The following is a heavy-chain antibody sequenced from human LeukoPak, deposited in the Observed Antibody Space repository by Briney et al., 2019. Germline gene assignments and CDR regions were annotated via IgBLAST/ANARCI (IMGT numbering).Heavy chain of an antibody. Sequence: SETLSLTCAVYGGSFSGYYWSWIRQPPGKGLEWIGEINHSGSTNYNPSLKSRVTISVDTSKNQFSLKLSSVTAVDTAVYYCARRNGQDIVATFRRRYYFDYWGQGTLVTVSS. V-gene: IGHV4-34*01. CDR1: GGSFSGYY. CDR2: INHSGST. D-gene: IGHD5-12*01. CDR3: ARRNGQDIVATFRRRYYFDY. J-gene: IGHJ4*02.